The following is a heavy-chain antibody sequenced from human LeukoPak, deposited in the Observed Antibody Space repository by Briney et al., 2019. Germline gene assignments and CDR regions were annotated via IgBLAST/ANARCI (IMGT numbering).Heavy chain of an antibody. CDR2: IAANGDT. D-gene: IGHD2-15*01. J-gene: IGHJ4*02. CDR1: GFTFSNYA. V-gene: IGHV3-23*01. Sequence: QTGGSLRLSCAASGFTFSNYAMSWVRQAPGKGLEWVSGIAANGDTYHADSVKGRFTISRDNSKNTLFLQMNVLRVEDTAIYYCAKAPVVSCRGAFCYPFDLWGQGARVTVSS. CDR3: AKAPVVSCRGAFCYPFDL.